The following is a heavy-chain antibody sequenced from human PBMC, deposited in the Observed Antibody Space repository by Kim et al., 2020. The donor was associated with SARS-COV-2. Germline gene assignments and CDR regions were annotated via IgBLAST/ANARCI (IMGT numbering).Heavy chain of an antibody. J-gene: IGHJ5*01. CDR2: IDDSRGT. D-gene: IGHD6-19*01. CDR3: ACGKAVAGASNNWFDS. V-gene: IGHV4-4*02. CDR1: GGSISSSNW. Sequence: SETLSLTCAVSGGSISSSNWWCWVRQPPEKGVEWIGEIDDSRGTNYNPSLKSRVTISVDKSNNQFSLMLISVTAAATAEYSCACGKAVAGASNNWFDSWG.